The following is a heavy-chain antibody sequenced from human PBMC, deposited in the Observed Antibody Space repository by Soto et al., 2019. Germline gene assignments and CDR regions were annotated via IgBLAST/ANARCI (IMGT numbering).Heavy chain of an antibody. J-gene: IGHJ6*02. CDR3: ASRPYSSGKYYYYYYGMDV. D-gene: IGHD6-25*01. CDR2: IIPIFGTA. Sequence: SVKVSCKASGGTFSSYAISWVRQAPGQGLEWMGGIIPIFGTANYAQKFQGRVTITADESTSTAYMELSSLRSEDTAVYYCASRPYSSGKYYYYYYGMDVWGQETTVTVSS. CDR1: GGTFSSYA. V-gene: IGHV1-69*13.